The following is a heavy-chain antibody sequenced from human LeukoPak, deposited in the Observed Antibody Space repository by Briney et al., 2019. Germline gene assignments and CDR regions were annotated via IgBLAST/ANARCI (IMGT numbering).Heavy chain of an antibody. V-gene: IGHV3-48*03. Sequence: PGGSLRLSCAASGFTFSSYEMNWVRQAPGKGLEWVSYITSSGSSIYYADSVKGRFTISRDNAKNSLYLQMNSLRAEDTAVYYCAKVRLVRGVMLPDCDYWGQGTLVTVSS. J-gene: IGHJ4*02. CDR2: ITSSGSSI. D-gene: IGHD3-10*01. CDR3: AKVRLVRGVMLPDCDY. CDR1: GFTFSSYE.